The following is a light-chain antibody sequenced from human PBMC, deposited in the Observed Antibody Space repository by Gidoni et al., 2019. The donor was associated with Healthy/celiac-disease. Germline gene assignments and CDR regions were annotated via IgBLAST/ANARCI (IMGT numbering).Light chain of an antibody. J-gene: IGLJ3*02. Sequence: NFMLTQPHSVSESPGKTVTISCTRSSGSIAINYVQWYQHRPGSVPTTVIYEDKQRPTGVPDRFSGSIDSSSNSASLTISVLKTEDEADYYCQSYDSSTHWVFGGGTNLTVL. CDR3: QSYDSSTHWV. CDR2: EDK. CDR1: SGSIAINY. V-gene: IGLV6-57*04.